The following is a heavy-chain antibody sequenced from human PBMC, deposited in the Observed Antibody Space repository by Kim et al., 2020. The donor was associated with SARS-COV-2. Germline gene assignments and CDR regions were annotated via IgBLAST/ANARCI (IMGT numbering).Heavy chain of an antibody. CDR1: GGSFSGYY. V-gene: IGHV4-34*01. Sequence: SETLSLTCAVYGGSFSGYYWSWIRQPPGKGLEWIGEINHSGSTNYNPSLKSRVTISVDTSKNQFSLKLSSVTAADTAVYYCARCRYSKTQKGSHYYYYGMDVWGQGTTVTVSS. CDR3: ARCRYSKTQKGSHYYYYGMDV. D-gene: IGHD6-13*01. CDR2: INHSGST. J-gene: IGHJ6*02.